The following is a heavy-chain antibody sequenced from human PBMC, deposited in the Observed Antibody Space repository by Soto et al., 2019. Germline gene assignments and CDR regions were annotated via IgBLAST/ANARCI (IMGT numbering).Heavy chain of an antibody. CDR2: IYYSGST. D-gene: IGHD6-13*01. CDR1: GGSISSYY. CDR3: ASGQQLASFDY. Sequence: QVQLQESGPGLVKPSETLSLTCTVPGGSISSYYWSWIRQPPGKGLEWIGYIYYSGSTNYNPSLKSRVTISVDTSKNQFSLKLSSVTAADTAVYYCASGQQLASFDYWGQGTLVTVSS. J-gene: IGHJ4*02. V-gene: IGHV4-59*01.